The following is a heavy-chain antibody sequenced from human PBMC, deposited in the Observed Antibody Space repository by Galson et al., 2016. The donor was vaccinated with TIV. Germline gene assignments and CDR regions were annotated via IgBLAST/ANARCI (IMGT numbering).Heavy chain of an antibody. D-gene: IGHD1-26*01. CDR3: ARYSGQYYAMDV. V-gene: IGHV3-11*01. Sequence: SLRLSCAASGFTLSAYYMTWIRQAPGQGLEWLSYISYSGSPKYDADSMKGRLTISRDITKNSIYLAMSGLRAEDTAVYYCARYSGQYYAMDVWGQGTTVTVSS. CDR2: ISYSGSPK. J-gene: IGHJ6*02. CDR1: GFTLSAYY.